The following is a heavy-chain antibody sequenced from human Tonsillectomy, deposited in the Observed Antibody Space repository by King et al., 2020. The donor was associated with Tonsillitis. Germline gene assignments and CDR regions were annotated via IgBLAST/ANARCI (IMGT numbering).Heavy chain of an antibody. CDR1: GFTFSASA. J-gene: IGHJ4*02. CDR3: TRPYTSSWYW. Sequence: VQLVESGGGLVQPGGPLKLSCAASGFTFSASAMHWVRQASGKGLVWVGRIRSRANNYATAYAASVRGRFTITRDDSKNKAYLQMNSLKTEDTAMYYCTRPYTSSWYWGGQGTLVTVSS. D-gene: IGHD6-13*01. CDR2: IRSRANNYAT. V-gene: IGHV3-73*01.